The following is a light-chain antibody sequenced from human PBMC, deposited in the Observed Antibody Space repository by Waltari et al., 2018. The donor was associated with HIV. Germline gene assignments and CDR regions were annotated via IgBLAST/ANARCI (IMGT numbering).Light chain of an antibody. CDR1: RSNIGAGYD. CDR2: GNS. J-gene: IGLJ2*01. Sequence: QSVLTQPPSLSGAPGQRVTISCTGSRSNIGAGYDVPWYQQFPGTAPKLLIFGNSNRPSGVPDRFSGSKSGTSASLAITGLQAEDEADYYCQSYDSSLSSLFGGGTKLTVL. CDR3: QSYDSSLSSL. V-gene: IGLV1-40*01.